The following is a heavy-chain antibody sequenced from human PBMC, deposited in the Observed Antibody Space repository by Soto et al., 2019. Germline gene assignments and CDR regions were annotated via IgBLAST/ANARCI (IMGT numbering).Heavy chain of an antibody. V-gene: IGHV3-23*01. Sequence: EVQLLESGGALVQPGGSLRLSCAASGFTFSNQAMTWVRKAPGKGLEWVSTISVRGSTYYADSVKGRFTISRDNSKNTLYLQMNSLRAEDTAVYYCARDPGGHYCTSTSCLYFFDHWGQGTLVIVSS. CDR2: ISVRGST. J-gene: IGHJ4*02. CDR1: GFTFSNQA. D-gene: IGHD2-2*01. CDR3: ARDPGGHYCTSTSCLYFFDH.